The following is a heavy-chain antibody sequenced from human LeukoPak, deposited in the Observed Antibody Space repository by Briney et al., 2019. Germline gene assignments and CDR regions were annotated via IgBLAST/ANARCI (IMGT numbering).Heavy chain of an antibody. Sequence: GGSLRLSCAASGFTFSSYAMTWVRQAPGKGLEWVSTISDRGGSTYYADSVKGRFTISRDNSKNTLYLQMNSLRAEDTAVYYCAKEMGERNTVIAYYFDYWGQGSLVTVSS. D-gene: IGHD3-22*01. CDR1: GFTFSSYA. J-gene: IGHJ4*02. CDR2: ISDRGGST. CDR3: AKEMGERNTVIAYYFDY. V-gene: IGHV3-23*01.